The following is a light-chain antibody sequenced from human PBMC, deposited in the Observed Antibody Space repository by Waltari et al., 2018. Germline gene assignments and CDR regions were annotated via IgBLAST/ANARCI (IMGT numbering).Light chain of an antibody. J-gene: IGLJ3*02. CDR3: SSHTSSSTWV. Sequence: QSALTQPASVSGSPGQSITISCTGTSSDIGRYNHVPWYQQHPGKAPKLLISNVSNRPSGVSTRFSASKSGNTASLTISGLQAEDEADYYCSSHTSSSTWVFGGGTKLTVL. V-gene: IGLV2-14*03. CDR2: NVS. CDR1: SSDIGRYNH.